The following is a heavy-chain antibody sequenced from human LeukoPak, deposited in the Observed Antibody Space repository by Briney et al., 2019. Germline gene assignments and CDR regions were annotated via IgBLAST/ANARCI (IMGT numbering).Heavy chain of an antibody. V-gene: IGHV3-30*03. CDR1: GFTFSSYG. CDR3: ARDSGFSGTQRGEY. J-gene: IGHJ4*02. CDR2: ISYDGSNK. D-gene: IGHD3/OR15-3a*01. Sequence: GGTLRLSCAASGFTFSSYGMSWVRQAPGKGLEWVAVISYDGSNKYYADSVKGRFTISRDSYKNTLYLQMNSLSAEDTAVYYCARDSGFSGTQRGEYWGQGTLVTVSS.